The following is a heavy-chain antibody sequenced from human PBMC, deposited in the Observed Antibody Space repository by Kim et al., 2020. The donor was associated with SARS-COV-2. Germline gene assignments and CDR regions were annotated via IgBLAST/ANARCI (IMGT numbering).Heavy chain of an antibody. V-gene: IGHV4-59*08. CDR2: IYYSGST. J-gene: IGHJ5*02. CDR1: GGSISSYY. Sequence: SETLSLTCTVSGGSISSYYWSWIRQPPGKGLEWIGYIYYSGSTNYNPSLKSRVTISVDTSKNQFSLKLSSVTAADTAVYYCARTGGRLGIAAAGPNWFDPWGQGTLVTVSS. D-gene: IGHD6-13*01. CDR3: ARTGGRLGIAAAGPNWFDP.